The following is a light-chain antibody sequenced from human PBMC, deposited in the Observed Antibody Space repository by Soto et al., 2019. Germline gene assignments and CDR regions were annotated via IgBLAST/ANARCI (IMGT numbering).Light chain of an antibody. CDR1: YNL. Sequence: QSALTQPASVSGSPEQSITISCTGTYNLVSWYQQHPGKAPKLMIFEVNKRPSGVSYRFSGSKSGNTASLTISALQAEDEADYFCCSYAGNRRVFGGGTKLTVL. CDR2: EVN. J-gene: IGLJ3*02. CDR3: CSYAGNRRV. V-gene: IGLV2-23*02.